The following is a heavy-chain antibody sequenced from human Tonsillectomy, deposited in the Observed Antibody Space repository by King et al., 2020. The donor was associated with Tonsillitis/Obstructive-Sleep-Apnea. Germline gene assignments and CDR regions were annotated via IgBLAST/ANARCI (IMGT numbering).Heavy chain of an antibody. Sequence: VQLQESGPGLVKPSETLSLTCTVSGGSISSYYWSWIRRPPGKGLEWIGYIYYSGSTNYNPSLKSRVTISVDTSKNQFSLKLSSVTAADTAVYYCATGYCSSTNCYRDYYYYMDVWGKGTTVTVSS. CDR1: GGSISSYY. CDR2: IYYSGST. V-gene: IGHV4-59*08. D-gene: IGHD2-2*01. CDR3: ATGYCSSTNCYRDYYYYMDV. J-gene: IGHJ6*03.